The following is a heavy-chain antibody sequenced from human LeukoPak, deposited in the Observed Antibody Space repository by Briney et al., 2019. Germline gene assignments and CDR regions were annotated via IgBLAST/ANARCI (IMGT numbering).Heavy chain of an antibody. CDR3: AKPPRYYYDSSGYYYSDY. CDR2: ISGSGGST. Sequence: PGGSLRLSCAASGFTFSSYAMSWVRQAPGKGLEWVSAISGSGGSTYYADSVKGRFTISRDNSKNTLYLQMNSLRAEDTAVYYCAKPPRYYYDSSGYYYSDYWGQGTLVTVPS. D-gene: IGHD3-22*01. V-gene: IGHV3-23*01. CDR1: GFTFSSYA. J-gene: IGHJ4*02.